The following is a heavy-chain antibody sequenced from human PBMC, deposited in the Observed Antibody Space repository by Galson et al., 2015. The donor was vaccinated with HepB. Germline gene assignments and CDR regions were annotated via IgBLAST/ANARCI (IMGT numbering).Heavy chain of an antibody. CDR3: ARFREGGGWLDY. CDR2: IYHGGST. CDR1: GGSISSNNW. D-gene: IGHD6-19*01. Sequence: TLSLTCAVSGGSISSNNWWSWVRQSPGKGLECIGEIYHGGSTSYNPSLKSRVTISVDKSKNQFSLKLSSVTAAETAVYYCARFREGGGWLDYWGQGILVTVSS. V-gene: IGHV4-4*02. J-gene: IGHJ4*02.